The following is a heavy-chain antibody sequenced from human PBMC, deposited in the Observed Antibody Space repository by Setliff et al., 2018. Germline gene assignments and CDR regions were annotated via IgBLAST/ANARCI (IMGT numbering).Heavy chain of an antibody. Sequence: GGSLRLSCAASGFTFSSYAMSWVRQAPGEGLEWVSAISGSGGYTYYADSVKGRFTISRDNSKNTLYLQMNSLRAEDTAVYYCAKRGDSSSWLEYWGQGTLVTVSS. V-gene: IGHV3-23*01. J-gene: IGHJ4*02. D-gene: IGHD6-13*01. CDR3: AKRGDSSSWLEY. CDR2: ISGSGGYT. CDR1: GFTFSSYA.